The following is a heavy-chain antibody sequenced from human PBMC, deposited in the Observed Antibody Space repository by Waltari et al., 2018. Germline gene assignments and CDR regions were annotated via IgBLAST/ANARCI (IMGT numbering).Heavy chain of an antibody. CDR2: ISAGGDTT. D-gene: IGHD3-22*01. CDR1: GSIFNDYA. V-gene: IGHV3-23*01. J-gene: IGHJ6*01. Sequence: EVQLLESGGGLIQPGGSLRISCEVSGSIFNDYAMIWVRQAPGKGLEWVSSISAGGDTTYYADSVKGRFTISRDDSRKTLYLQMNSLRADDTALYYCAKTRDSGYHYGMDVWGQGTTVTVSS. CDR3: AKTRDSGYHYGMDV.